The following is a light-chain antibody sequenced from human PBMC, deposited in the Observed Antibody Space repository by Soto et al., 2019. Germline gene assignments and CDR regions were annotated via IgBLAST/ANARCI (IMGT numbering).Light chain of an antibody. CDR2: AAS. CDR3: QQTYTKHST. CDR1: HSINRY. J-gene: IGKJ3*01. V-gene: IGKV1-39*01. Sequence: DIQMTQSPSSLSASVGDRVPITCRATHSINRYINWYQQKSGKAPKLLINAASSLQSGVPSRFSGSGSGTDFTLTISNLQPEDCATYYCQQTYTKHSTSGPGTKVDIK.